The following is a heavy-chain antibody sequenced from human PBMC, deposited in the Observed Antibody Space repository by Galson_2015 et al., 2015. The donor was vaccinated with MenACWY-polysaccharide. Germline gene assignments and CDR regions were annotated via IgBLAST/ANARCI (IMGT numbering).Heavy chain of an antibody. CDR2: IYHSGST. V-gene: IGHV4-4*02. Sequence: SETLSLTCAVSGDSISSTYWWSWVRQPPGKGLEWIGEIYHSGSTNYNPSLKSRVTLSVDKSKNQFSLELSSVTAADTAVYYCARVKIQLWLGFDYWGQGTLITVSS. CDR3: ARVKIQLWLGFDY. D-gene: IGHD5-18*01. CDR1: GDSISSTYW. J-gene: IGHJ4*02.